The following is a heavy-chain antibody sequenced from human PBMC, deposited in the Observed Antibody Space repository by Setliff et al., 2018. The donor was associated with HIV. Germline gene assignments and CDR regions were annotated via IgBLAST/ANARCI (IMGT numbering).Heavy chain of an antibody. V-gene: IGHV3-23*01. CDR1: GFTFSAYV. D-gene: IGHD5-12*01. J-gene: IGHJ4*02. CDR2: ISARSDYS. Sequence: GGSLRLSCAASGFTFSAYVMSWIRQAPGRGPEWVSAISARSDYSYAADSMKGRFTISRDNSKNTLYLQMTDLRAEDTAIYYCAPIRDGYNPFFDHWGQGTLVTVSS. CDR3: APIRDGYNPFFDH.